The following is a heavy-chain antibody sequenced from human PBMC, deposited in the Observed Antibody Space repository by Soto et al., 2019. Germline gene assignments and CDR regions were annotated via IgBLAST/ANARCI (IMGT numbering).Heavy chain of an antibody. J-gene: IGHJ6*02. CDR3: ARARYGDFYYYSMDV. CDR1: GDSISGYY. D-gene: IGHD4-17*01. CDR2: IYFSGTT. Sequence: PSETLSLTCSVSGDSISGYYWSWIRQPPGKGLEWIGNIYFSGTTNYNPSLRSRVTISLDTSKNQFSLRLGSVTAADTAMYYCARARYGDFYYYSMDVWGQGTTVTVSS. V-gene: IGHV4-59*01.